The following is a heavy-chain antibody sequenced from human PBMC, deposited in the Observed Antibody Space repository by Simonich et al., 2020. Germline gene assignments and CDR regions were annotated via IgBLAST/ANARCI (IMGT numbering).Heavy chain of an antibody. D-gene: IGHD5-12*01. CDR2: ISYSGST. CDR3: ARHDRWLQFYFDY. V-gene: IGHV4-59*08. J-gene: IGHJ4*02. Sequence: QVQLQESGPGLVKPSETLSLTCTVFGGSISSYYWSWIRQPPGKGLEWIGYISYSGSTNYNPSLKSRVTISVDTSKNQFSLKLSSVTAADTAVYYCARHDRWLQFYFDYWGQGTLVTVSS. CDR1: GGSISSYY.